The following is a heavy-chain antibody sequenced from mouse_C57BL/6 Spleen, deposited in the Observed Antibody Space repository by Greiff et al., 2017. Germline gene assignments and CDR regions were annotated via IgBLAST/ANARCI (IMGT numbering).Heavy chain of an antibody. Sequence: EVQGVESGGGLVKPGGSLKLSCAASGFTFSSYAMSWVRQTPEKRLEWVATISDGGSYTYYPDNVKGRFTISRDNAKNNLYLQMSHLKSEDTAMYYCARALYGSSFYWYFDVWGTGTTVTVSS. D-gene: IGHD1-1*01. V-gene: IGHV5-4*01. CDR3: ARALYGSSFYWYFDV. J-gene: IGHJ1*03. CDR2: ISDGGSYT. CDR1: GFTFSSYA.